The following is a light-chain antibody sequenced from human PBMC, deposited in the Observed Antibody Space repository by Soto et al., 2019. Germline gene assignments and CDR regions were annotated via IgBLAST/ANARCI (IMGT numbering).Light chain of an antibody. Sequence: QSVLTQPPSVSEAPGLGVTISCSGSNSNIGSNYVYWYQQLPGAAPKLLIYRTNQRSSGVPGRFSAFKSGTSASLAISALRPEDEADYYCAAWDDTLGGFYVFGTGTKLTVL. CDR1: NSNIGSNY. CDR3: AAWDDTLGGFYV. V-gene: IGLV1-47*01. CDR2: RTN. J-gene: IGLJ1*01.